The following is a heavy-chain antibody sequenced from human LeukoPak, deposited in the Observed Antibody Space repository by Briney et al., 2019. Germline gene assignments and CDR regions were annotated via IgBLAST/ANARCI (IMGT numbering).Heavy chain of an antibody. J-gene: IGHJ4*02. Sequence: PGGSLRLSCAASRFTFNTYAVNWVRQAPGKGLEWVSAISGNGDITYYADPVRGRFTISRDNSKNTLYLQMNSLRAEDTAVYYCARGTYVGDYWGQGTLVTVSS. CDR1: RFTFNTYA. D-gene: IGHD3-16*01. CDR3: ARGTYVGDY. V-gene: IGHV3-23*01. CDR2: ISGNGDIT.